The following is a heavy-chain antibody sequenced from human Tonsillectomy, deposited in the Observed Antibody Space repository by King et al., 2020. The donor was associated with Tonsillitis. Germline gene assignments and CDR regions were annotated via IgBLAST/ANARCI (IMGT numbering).Heavy chain of an antibody. CDR1: GCSISSYY. V-gene: IGHV4-59*01. Sequence: VQLQESGPGLVKPSETLSLTCTVSGCSISSYYWSWIRQPPGKGLEWIGYIYYSGHTNYNPSLKSRVTISVDTSKHQFSLKLSSVTAADTAVYYCARKYSSSWYSFDYWGQGTLVTVSS. D-gene: IGHD6-13*01. J-gene: IGHJ4*02. CDR3: ARKYSSSWYSFDY. CDR2: IYYSGHT.